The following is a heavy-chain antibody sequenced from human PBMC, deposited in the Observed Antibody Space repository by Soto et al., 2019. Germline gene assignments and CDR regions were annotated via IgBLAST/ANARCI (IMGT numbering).Heavy chain of an antibody. CDR2: IRSKTYGGTP. CDR1: GFIFGDYA. J-gene: IGHJ4*02. V-gene: IGHV3-49*05. D-gene: IGHD3-22*01. CDR3: TKGRGGGYHFPFDY. Sequence: EVQLVESGGGLVNPGRSLRVSCTASGFIFGDYAMSWFRQAPGKGLEWVGFIRSKTYGGTPEYAASVKDRFTISRDDSKNIVYLQVNGLKNEDTAVYYCTKGRGGGYHFPFDYWGQGTLVTVSS.